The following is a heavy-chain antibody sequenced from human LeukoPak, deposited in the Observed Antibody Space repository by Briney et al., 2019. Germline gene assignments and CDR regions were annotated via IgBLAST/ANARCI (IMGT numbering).Heavy chain of an antibody. D-gene: IGHD3-9*01. V-gene: IGHV4-39*01. Sequence: PSETLSLTCTVSGGSVSSSTYYWGWIRQPPGKGLEWIGNIYYTGSTYSNPSLRSRVTMSVDTSKNQFSLKMRSVTAADTAVYYCAKLSKGRYFDYIFDYWGQGALVTVSS. CDR1: GGSVSSSTYY. CDR2: IYYTGST. CDR3: AKLSKGRYFDYIFDY. J-gene: IGHJ4*02.